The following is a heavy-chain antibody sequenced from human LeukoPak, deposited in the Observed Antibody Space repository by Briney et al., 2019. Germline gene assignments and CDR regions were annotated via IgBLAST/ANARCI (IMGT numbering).Heavy chain of an antibody. V-gene: IGHV3-30*02. CDR3: AKAGDGDFDY. D-gene: IGHD5-24*01. J-gene: IGHJ4*02. Sequence: GGSLRLSCAASGFTVSNNYMSWVRQAPGKGLEWVAFIRYDGSNKYYADSVKGRFTISRDNSKNTLYLQMNSLRAEDTAVYYCAKAGDGDFDYWGQGTLVTVSS. CDR1: GFTVSNNY. CDR2: IRYDGSNK.